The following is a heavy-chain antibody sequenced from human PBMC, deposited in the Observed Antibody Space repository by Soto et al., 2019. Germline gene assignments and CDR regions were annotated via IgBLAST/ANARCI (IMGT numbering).Heavy chain of an antibody. CDR1: GGSIRSFY. CDR2: MYYSGST. J-gene: IGHJ4*02. CDR3: ARLTAVTIDS. D-gene: IGHD4-17*01. Sequence: SETLSLTCTVSGGSIRSFYWSLIRQPPGKGLEWIGYMYYSGSTNYNPSLKSRVTISVDTSKNQFSLNLSSVTAADTAVYYCARLTAVTIDSWGQGTLVTVSS. V-gene: IGHV4-59*01.